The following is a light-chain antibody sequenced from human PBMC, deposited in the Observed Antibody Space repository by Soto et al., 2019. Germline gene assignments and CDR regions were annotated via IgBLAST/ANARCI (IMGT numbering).Light chain of an antibody. Sequence: EIVLTQSPGTLSLSPGERATLSCRTSQSVDSNYFAWYQQKPGQAPRLLIYGASSRATDIPDRFSGSGSGTDFTLTISRLEPEDFAVYYCQQYLTFGQGTKVDIK. CDR1: QSVDSNY. V-gene: IGKV3-20*01. CDR2: GAS. CDR3: QQYLT. J-gene: IGKJ1*01.